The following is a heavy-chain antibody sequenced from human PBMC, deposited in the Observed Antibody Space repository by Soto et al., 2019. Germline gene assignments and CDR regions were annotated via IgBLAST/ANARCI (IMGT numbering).Heavy chain of an antibody. V-gene: IGHV4-39*01. D-gene: IGHD3-22*01. Sequence: PSETLSLTCTVSGGSISSSSYYWGWIRQPPGKGLEWIGSIYYSGSTYYNPSLKSRVTISVDTSKNQFSLKLSSVTAADTAVYYCARHRMGDYCDSSGYYSAIDYWGQGTLVTSPQ. J-gene: IGHJ4*02. CDR1: GGSISSSSYY. CDR3: ARHRMGDYCDSSGYYSAIDY. CDR2: IYYSGST.